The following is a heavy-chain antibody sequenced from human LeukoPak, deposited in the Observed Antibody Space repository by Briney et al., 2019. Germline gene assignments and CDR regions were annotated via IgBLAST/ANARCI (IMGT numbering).Heavy chain of an antibody. CDR3: ARDTLYYYDSSGPSFDY. D-gene: IGHD3-22*01. J-gene: IGHJ4*02. V-gene: IGHV4-30-2*01. Sequence: PSQTLSLTCTVSGGSISSGGYYWSWIRQPPGKGLEWIGYIYHSGSTYYNPSLKSRVTISVDTSKNQFSLKLSSVTAADTAVYYCARDTLYYYDSSGPSFDYWGQGTQVTVSS. CDR2: IYHSGST. CDR1: GGSISSGGYY.